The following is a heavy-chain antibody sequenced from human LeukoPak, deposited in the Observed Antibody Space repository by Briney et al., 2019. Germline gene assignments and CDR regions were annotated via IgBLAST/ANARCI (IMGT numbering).Heavy chain of an antibody. CDR3: ARDYCSSTSCLFDY. CDR1: GYTFTNYF. CDR2: INPSGGGT. V-gene: IGHV1-46*01. Sequence: ASVKVSCKASGYTFTNYFMHWVRQAPGQGLEWMGVINPSGGGTTYAQRFQGRVTTTRNTSISTAYMELSSLRSEDTAVYYCARDYCSSTSCLFDYWGQGALVTVSS. D-gene: IGHD2-2*01. J-gene: IGHJ4*02.